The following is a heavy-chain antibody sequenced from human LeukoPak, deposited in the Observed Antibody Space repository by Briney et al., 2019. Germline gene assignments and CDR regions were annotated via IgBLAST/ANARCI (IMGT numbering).Heavy chain of an antibody. V-gene: IGHV3-53*01. CDR2: IYSGGST. Sequence: PGGSLRLSCAASGFTVSSNDMSWVRQAPGKGLEWVSVIYSGGSTYYADSVKGRFTISRDNSKNTLYLQMNSLRAEDTAVYYCARGLESGDHTGGYYFDYWGQGTLVTVSS. CDR3: ARGLESGDHTGGYYFDY. CDR1: GFTVSSND. J-gene: IGHJ4*02. D-gene: IGHD4-17*01.